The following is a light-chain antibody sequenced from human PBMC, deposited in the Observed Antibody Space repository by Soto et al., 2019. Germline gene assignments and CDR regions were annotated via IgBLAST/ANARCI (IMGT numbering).Light chain of an antibody. V-gene: IGLV2-14*01. CDR3: SSYTSSSTYV. J-gene: IGLJ1*01. CDR2: EVS. Sequence: QSVLTQPDSVSGSPGQSITISCTGTSSDVGGNKYVSWYQQHPGEAPKLMIYEVSNRPSGVSNRFSGSKSGNTASLTISGLQAEDDADYYCSSYTSSSTYVFGTGTKLTVL. CDR1: SSDVGGNKY.